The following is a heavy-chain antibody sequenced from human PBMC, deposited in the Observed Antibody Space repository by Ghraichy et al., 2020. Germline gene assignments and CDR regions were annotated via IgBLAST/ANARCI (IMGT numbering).Heavy chain of an antibody. Sequence: GASLRLSCAASGFTFSSYAMSWVRQAPGKGLEWVSAISGSGGSTYYADSVKGRFTISRDNSKNTLYLQMNSLRAEDTAVYYCAKSVRRYSYGSVDYWGQGTLVTVSS. CDR3: AKSVRRYSYGSVDY. V-gene: IGHV3-23*01. J-gene: IGHJ4*02. CDR1: GFTFSSYA. D-gene: IGHD5-18*01. CDR2: ISGSGGST.